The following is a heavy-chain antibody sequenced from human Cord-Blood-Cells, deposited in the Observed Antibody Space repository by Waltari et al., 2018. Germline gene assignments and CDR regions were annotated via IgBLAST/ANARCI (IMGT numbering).Heavy chain of an antibody. V-gene: IGHV4-34*01. J-gene: IGHJ4*02. D-gene: IGHD6-13*01. CDR1: GGSLSGYY. CDR2: INHSGST. CDR3: AREGAAAGTPLDY. Sequence: QVQLQQRGAGLLKPSETLSLTCAVYGGSLSGYYWSWIRQPPGKGLEWIGEINHSGSTNYNPSLKSRVTISVDTSKNQFSLKLSSVTAADTAVYYCAREGAAAGTPLDYWGQGTLVTVSS.